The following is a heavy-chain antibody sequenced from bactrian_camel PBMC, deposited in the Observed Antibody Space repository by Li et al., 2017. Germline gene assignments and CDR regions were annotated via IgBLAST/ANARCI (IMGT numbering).Heavy chain of an antibody. CDR2: ISSDGTKP. D-gene: IGHD5*01. CDR3: TTGRLSGWASLD. CDR1: GITYRNYD. Sequence: QLVESGGGLVQPGGSLRLSCGASGITYRNYDMSWVRQAPGKGLEWVSAISSDGTKPVYADSVKGRFTISKDNAKNTLYLEMNSLKSEDTALYYCTTGRLSGWASLDWGQGTQVTVS. V-gene: IGHV3-2*01. J-gene: IGHJ4*01.